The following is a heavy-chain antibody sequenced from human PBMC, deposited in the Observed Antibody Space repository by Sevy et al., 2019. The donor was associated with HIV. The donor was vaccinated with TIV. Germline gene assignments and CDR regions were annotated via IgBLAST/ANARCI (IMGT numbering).Heavy chain of an antibody. V-gene: IGHV3-21*01. D-gene: IGHD6-6*01. CDR2: ISSSSSYI. CDR3: ARDRESSYYYYYYMDV. Sequence: GGSLRLSCAASGFTFSSYSMNWVRQAPGKGLGWVSSISSSSSYIYYADSVKGRFTISRDNAKNSLYLQMNSLRAEDTAVYYCARDRESSYYYYYYMDVWGKGTTVTVSS. J-gene: IGHJ6*03. CDR1: GFTFSSYS.